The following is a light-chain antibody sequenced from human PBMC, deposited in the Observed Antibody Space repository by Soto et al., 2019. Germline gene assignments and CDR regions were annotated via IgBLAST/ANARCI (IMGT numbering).Light chain of an antibody. CDR3: QHYNTHST. Sequence: DIQMTQSPSTLSAPVGDSVTITGRASQNIRNWLAWYQQKPGKAPHALIYDASKLESGVPSRFSGSGSGTEFTLTISSLKPDDFATDNCQHYNTHSTFGQRTRLEI. CDR2: DAS. CDR1: QNIRNW. V-gene: IGKV1-5*01. J-gene: IGKJ5*01.